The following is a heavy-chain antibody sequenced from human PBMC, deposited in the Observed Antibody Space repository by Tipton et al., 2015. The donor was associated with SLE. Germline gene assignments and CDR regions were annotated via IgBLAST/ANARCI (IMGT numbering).Heavy chain of an antibody. J-gene: IGHJ6*02. V-gene: IGHV3-73*01. Sequence: SLRLSCAASGFTFSGSAMHWVRQASGKGLEWVGRIRSKANSYATAYAASVKGRFTISRDDSKNTAYLQMNSLKTEDTAVYYCTSLQLLAGGDYYYGMDVWGQGTTVTVSS. CDR1: GFTFSGSA. CDR2: IRSKANSYAT. D-gene: IGHD2-2*01. CDR3: TSLQLLAGGDYYYGMDV.